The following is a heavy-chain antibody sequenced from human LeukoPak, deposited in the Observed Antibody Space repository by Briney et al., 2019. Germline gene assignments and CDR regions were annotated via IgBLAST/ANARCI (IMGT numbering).Heavy chain of an antibody. D-gene: IGHD1-7*01. J-gene: IGHJ4*02. CDR2: IKQDGSEK. CDR3: ARAGSFWHYVY. V-gene: IGHV3-7*01. CDR1: GFTFNNYA. Sequence: GGPLRLSCVASGFTFNNYAMSWVRQTPGKGLEWVANIKQDGSEKYYVDSVKGRFTISRDNAKNSLSLQMNGLRVEDTAVYYCARAGSFWHYVYWGQGTLVTVSS.